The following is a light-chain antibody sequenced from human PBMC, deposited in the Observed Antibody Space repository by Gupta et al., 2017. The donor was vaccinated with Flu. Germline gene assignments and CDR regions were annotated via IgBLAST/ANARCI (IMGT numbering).Light chain of an antibody. CDR3: GSYGAGVV. V-gene: IGLV2-14*01. J-gene: IGLJ2*01. Sequence: QSALTQPASVSGSPGQSIAISCTGTNSDIGAYNYVSWYQQHPGKAPKLLMYEVSNRPSGVSTRFSGSNSGNTASLTISGLQAEDEDDYYCGSYGAGVVFGGGTKVTVL. CDR1: NSDIGAYNY. CDR2: EVS.